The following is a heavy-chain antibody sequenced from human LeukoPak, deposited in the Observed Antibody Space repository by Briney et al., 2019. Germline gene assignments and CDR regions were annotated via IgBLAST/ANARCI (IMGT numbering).Heavy chain of an antibody. CDR2: ISYHGSNK. Sequence: GGSLRLSCAASRFTFSSYAMHWVRQAPGKGLEWVAVISYHGSNKYYADSVKGRFTISRDNSKNALYLQMNSLRAEDTAVYYCARGPSMVGAFDIWGQGTMVTVSS. CDR1: RFTFSSYA. D-gene: IGHD2-15*01. V-gene: IGHV3-30*01. J-gene: IGHJ3*02. CDR3: ARGPSMVGAFDI.